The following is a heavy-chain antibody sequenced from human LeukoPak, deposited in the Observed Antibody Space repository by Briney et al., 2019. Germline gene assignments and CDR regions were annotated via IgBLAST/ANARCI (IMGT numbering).Heavy chain of an antibody. CDR2: LSGSDRTT. CDR1: GFTFSSYA. Sequence: GGSLRLSCATSGFTFSSYAMSWLRQGPGKGLEWVSSLSGSDRTTYYADSVKGRFTISRDNSKNTLYLQMSSLRGEDTAVYYCAKVSSAWSLDYWGKGTLVTVSS. CDR3: AKVSSAWSLDY. D-gene: IGHD6-19*01. V-gene: IGHV3-23*01. J-gene: IGHJ4*02.